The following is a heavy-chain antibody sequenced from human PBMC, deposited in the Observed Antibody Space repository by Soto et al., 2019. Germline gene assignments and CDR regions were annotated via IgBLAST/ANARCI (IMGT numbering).Heavy chain of an antibody. Sequence: ASVKVSCKASGGTFSSYAISWVRQAPGQGLEWMGGIIPIFVTANYAQKFQGRVTITADKSTSTAYMELSSLRSEDTAVYYCARASGSGSYYEYYYYGMDVWGQGTTVTVSS. CDR1: GGTFSSYA. V-gene: IGHV1-69*06. CDR2: IIPIFVTA. J-gene: IGHJ6*02. CDR3: ARASGSGSYYEYYYYGMDV. D-gene: IGHD3-10*01.